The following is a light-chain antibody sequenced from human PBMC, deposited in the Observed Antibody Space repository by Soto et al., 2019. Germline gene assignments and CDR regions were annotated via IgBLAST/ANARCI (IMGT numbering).Light chain of an antibody. Sequence: DIVMTQSPDSLAVSLGERATINCKSSQSVLYSPNNKNYLAWYQQKPGQPPKLLIYWASTRESGVPGRFSGSGSATDFTLTISSLQAEDVAVYFCHQYFLTPYTFDQGTKLEIK. J-gene: IGKJ2*01. V-gene: IGKV4-1*01. CDR3: HQYFLTPYT. CDR1: QSVLYSPNNKNY. CDR2: WAS.